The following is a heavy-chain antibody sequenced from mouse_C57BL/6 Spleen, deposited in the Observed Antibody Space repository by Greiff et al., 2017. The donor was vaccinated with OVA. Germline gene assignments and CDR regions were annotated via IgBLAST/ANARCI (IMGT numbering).Heavy chain of an antibody. Sequence: EVMLVESGGGLVQPGGSLKLSCAASGFTFSDYGMAWVRQAPRKGPEWVAFISNLAYSIYYTDTVTGRFTFSRENAKNTLYLEMSSLRSEDTAMYYCARPDGYGYWYFDVWGTGTTVTVSS. CDR1: GFTFSDYG. J-gene: IGHJ1*03. CDR3: ARPDGYGYWYFDV. CDR2: ISNLAYSI. V-gene: IGHV5-15*01. D-gene: IGHD2-3*01.